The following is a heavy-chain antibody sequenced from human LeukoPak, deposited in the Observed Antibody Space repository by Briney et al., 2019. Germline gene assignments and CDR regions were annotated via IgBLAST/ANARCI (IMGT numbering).Heavy chain of an antibody. CDR3: AREGEGLIVDY. CDR2: ISYDGSNE. Sequence: GGSLRLSCAASGFTFSSYALYWVRQAPGKGLEWVADISYDGSNEYYADSVKGRFTISRDNSKNTLYLQMNSLRAEDTAVYYCAREGEGLIVDYWGQGALVTVSS. CDR1: GFTFSSYA. J-gene: IGHJ4*02. V-gene: IGHV3-30-3*01. D-gene: IGHD3-16*01.